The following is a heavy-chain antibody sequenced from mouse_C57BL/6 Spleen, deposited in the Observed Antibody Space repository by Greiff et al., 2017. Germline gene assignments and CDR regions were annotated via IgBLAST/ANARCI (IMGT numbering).Heavy chain of an antibody. CDR2: IYPGDGDT. CDR1: GYAFSSSW. Sequence: QVQLQQSGPELVKPGASVKISCKASGYAFSSSWMNWVKQRPGKGLEWIGRIYPGDGDTNYNGKFKGKATLTADKSSSTAYMQLSSLTSEDSAVYFCARQILLYFDYWGQGTTLTVSS. V-gene: IGHV1-82*01. CDR3: ARQILLYFDY. D-gene: IGHD1-1*01. J-gene: IGHJ2*01.